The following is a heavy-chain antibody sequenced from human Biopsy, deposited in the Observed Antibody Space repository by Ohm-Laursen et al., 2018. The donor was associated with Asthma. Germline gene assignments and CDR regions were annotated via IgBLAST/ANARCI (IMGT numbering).Heavy chain of an antibody. J-gene: IGHJ6*02. Sequence: SQTLSLTCSVSGYSISNGGYYWTWVRQRPGKGLEWIGNIYHRGNTKYNPSPKSRLSFSVDTSKNQFSLKLSSVTAADTAIYFCARDYYDFWNRSVYTYFGMDVWGRGTTVVVSS. CDR1: GYSISNGGYY. D-gene: IGHD3-3*01. V-gene: IGHV4-31*03. CDR2: IYHRGNT. CDR3: ARDYYDFWNRSVYTYFGMDV.